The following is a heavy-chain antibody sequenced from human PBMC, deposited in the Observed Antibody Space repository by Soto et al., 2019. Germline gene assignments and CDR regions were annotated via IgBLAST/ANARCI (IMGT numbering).Heavy chain of an antibody. CDR3: AKAQARYYGSGSLDY. Sequence: GGSLRLSCSASGFTFSNYDMVWVRQAPGKGLEWVAVISYDGSNKYYADSVKGRFTISRDNSKNTLYLQMNSLRAEDTAVYYCAKAQARYYGSGSLDYWGQGTLVTVSS. J-gene: IGHJ4*02. D-gene: IGHD3-10*01. CDR2: ISYDGSNK. CDR1: GFTFSNYD. V-gene: IGHV3-30*18.